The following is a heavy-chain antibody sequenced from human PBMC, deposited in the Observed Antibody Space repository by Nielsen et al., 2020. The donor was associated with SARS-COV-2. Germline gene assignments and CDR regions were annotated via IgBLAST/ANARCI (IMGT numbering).Heavy chain of an antibody. CDR3: ARDSSGTYRRVDY. D-gene: IGHD3-22*01. V-gene: IGHV3-21*01. J-gene: IGHJ4*02. Sequence: SVKGRFTISRDNAKKSLYLQMNSLRAEDTAVYYCARDSSGTYRRVDYWGQGTLVTVSS.